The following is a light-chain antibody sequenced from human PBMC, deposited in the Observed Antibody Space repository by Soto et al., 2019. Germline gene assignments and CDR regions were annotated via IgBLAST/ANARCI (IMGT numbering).Light chain of an antibody. V-gene: IGKV1-39*01. J-gene: IGKJ2*01. Sequence: IQMTQSPSSLSASVGDSVTITCRASQSVTSYLNWYQQKPEKAPKLLIDDASSLQSGVSSRFGGSGSGTDFTLTISSLQPEDFATYYCQQSYELPYTFGQGTKLDIK. CDR2: DAS. CDR1: QSVTSY. CDR3: QQSYELPYT.